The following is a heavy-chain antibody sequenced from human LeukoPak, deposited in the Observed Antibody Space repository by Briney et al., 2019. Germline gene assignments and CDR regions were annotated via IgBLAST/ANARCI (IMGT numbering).Heavy chain of an antibody. CDR1: GGSISSYY. CDR2: IYYSGST. V-gene: IGHV4-59*08. CDR3: AGELPGIAAAGPLPNWFDP. D-gene: IGHD6-13*01. J-gene: IGHJ5*02. Sequence: PPETLSLTCTVSGGSISSYYWSWIRQPPGKGLEWIGYIYYSGSTNYNPSLKSRVTISVDTSKNQFSLKLSSVTAADTAVYYCAGELPGIAAAGPLPNWFDPWGQGTLVTVSS.